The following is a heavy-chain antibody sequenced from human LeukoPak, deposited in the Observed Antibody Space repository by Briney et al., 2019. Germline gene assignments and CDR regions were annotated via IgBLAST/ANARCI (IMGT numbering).Heavy chain of an antibody. Sequence: TSETLSLTCTVSGGSISSGGYYWSWIRQHPGKGLEWIGYIYYSGSTYYNPSLKSRVTISVDTSKNQFSLKLSSVTAADTAVYYCARDRGGYTYSHDYWGQGTLVTVSS. J-gene: IGHJ4*02. D-gene: IGHD5-18*01. CDR2: IYYSGST. CDR3: ARDRGGYTYSHDY. CDR1: GGSISSGGYY. V-gene: IGHV4-31*03.